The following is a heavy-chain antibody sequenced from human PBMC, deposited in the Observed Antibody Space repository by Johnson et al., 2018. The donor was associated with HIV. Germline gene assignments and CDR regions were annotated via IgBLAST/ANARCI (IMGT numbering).Heavy chain of an antibody. D-gene: IGHD2-15*01. CDR1: GFTFSNYG. V-gene: IGHV3-NL1*01. J-gene: IGHJ3*02. Sequence: VQLVESGGGVVQPGRSLRLSCAASGFTFSNYGMHWVRQAPGKGLEWVSIIYSGGTTYYADSVKGRFSISRDNAKNSLYLQMNSLRAEDTAVYYCARYLTEKTPNAFDIWGQGTMVTVSS. CDR3: ARYLTEKTPNAFDI. CDR2: IYSGGTT.